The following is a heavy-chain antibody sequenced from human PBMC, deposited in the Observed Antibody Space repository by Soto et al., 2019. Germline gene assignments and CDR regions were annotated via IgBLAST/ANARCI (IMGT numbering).Heavy chain of an antibody. V-gene: IGHV3-48*01. Sequence: GGSLRLSCAASGFTFSSYSMNWVRQAPGKGLEWVSYISSSSSTIYYADSVKGRFTISRDNAKNSLYLQMNSLRAEDTAVYYCAREPPMITFGGVIVTTLGLDYWGQGTLVTVSS. D-gene: IGHD3-16*02. J-gene: IGHJ4*02. CDR2: ISSSSSTI. CDR3: AREPPMITFGGVIVTTLGLDY. CDR1: GFTFSSYS.